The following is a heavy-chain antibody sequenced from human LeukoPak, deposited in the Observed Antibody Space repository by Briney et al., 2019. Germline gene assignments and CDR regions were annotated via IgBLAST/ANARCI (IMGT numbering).Heavy chain of an antibody. V-gene: IGHV3-9*01. D-gene: IGHD2-21*02. CDR3: AKSHHVTAIDY. CDR2: ISWGSGSI. CDR1: GFTFDDYA. J-gene: IGHJ4*02. Sequence: GGSLRLSCAASGFTFDDYAMHWVRQAPGKGLEWVSGISWGSGSITYADSVKGRFTISRDNSKNTLYLQMNSLRAEDTAVYYCAKSHHVTAIDYWGQGTLVTVSS.